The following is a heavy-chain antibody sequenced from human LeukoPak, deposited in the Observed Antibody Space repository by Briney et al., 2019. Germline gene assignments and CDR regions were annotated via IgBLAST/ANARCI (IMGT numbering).Heavy chain of an antibody. D-gene: IGHD3-10*01. J-gene: IGHJ6*03. V-gene: IGHV1-69*13. Sequence: GASVKVSCKASGGTFSSNAISWVRQAPGQGLEWMGGIIPIFETPNYAQKLQGRVTITADESTSTVYMELRSLRSEDTAVYYCARDSPDGSGSYLSNYYYYYYCMDVWGKGTTVTISS. CDR2: IIPIFETP. CDR3: ARDSPDGSGSYLSNYYYYYYCMDV. CDR1: GGTFSSNA.